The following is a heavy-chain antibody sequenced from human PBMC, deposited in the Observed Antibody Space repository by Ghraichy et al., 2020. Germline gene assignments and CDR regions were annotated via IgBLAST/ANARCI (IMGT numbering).Heavy chain of an antibody. Sequence: SVKVSCKASGGTFSSYAISWVRQAPGQGLEWMGGIIPIFGTANYAQKFQGRVTITADESTSTAYMELSSLRSEDTAVYYCARDLGFGSGSGLDYWGQGTLVTVSS. V-gene: IGHV1-69*13. D-gene: IGHD3-10*01. CDR3: ARDLGFGSGSGLDY. CDR1: GGTFSSYA. CDR2: IIPIFGTA. J-gene: IGHJ4*02.